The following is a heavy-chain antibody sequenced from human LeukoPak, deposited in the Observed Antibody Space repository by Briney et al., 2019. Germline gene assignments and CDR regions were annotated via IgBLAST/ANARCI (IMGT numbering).Heavy chain of an antibody. CDR2: FYTSGTT. CDR3: ARDHYDILTGYTEIDY. V-gene: IGHV4-4*07. J-gene: IGHJ4*02. D-gene: IGHD3-9*01. Sequence: RTSETLSLTCSVSGGSISSYSWNWIRQPAGKGLEWIGRFYTSGTTNYNPSLKSRVTMSIDTSKNQVSLKMRSVTAADTAVYYCARDHYDILTGYTEIDYWGQGTLVTVSS. CDR1: GGSISSYS.